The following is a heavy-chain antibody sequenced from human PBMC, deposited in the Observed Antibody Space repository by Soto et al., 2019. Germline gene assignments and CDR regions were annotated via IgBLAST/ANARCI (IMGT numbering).Heavy chain of an antibody. CDR3: ASTKYASSAYYYWNLRL. J-gene: IGHJ2*01. V-gene: IGHV1-69*06. Sequence: QVELVQSGAEVKKPGSSVKVSCQASEDTFRNYAISWVQQAPGQGLEWLGGIIPIIGTANYAQKLQVRVTITADTSANTLYFELSSLRDEDTAVYYCASTKYASSAYYYWNLRLWGSSTLVNVSS. CDR1: EDTFRNYA. CDR2: IIPIIGTA. D-gene: IGHD3-22*01.